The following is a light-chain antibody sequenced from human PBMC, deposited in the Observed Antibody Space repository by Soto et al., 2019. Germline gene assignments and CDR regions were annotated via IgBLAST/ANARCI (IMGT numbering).Light chain of an antibody. CDR2: SAS. Sequence: DIQMTQSPSSLSASVGNRVTISCRASQYIGDYLAWFQQKPGKAPKSLISSASSLQSGVPSKFSGTGSGTDFTLTINSLQPEDSATYYCQQYYTYPITFGQGTRLEL. CDR3: QQYYTYPIT. J-gene: IGKJ5*01. V-gene: IGKV1-16*02. CDR1: QYIGDY.